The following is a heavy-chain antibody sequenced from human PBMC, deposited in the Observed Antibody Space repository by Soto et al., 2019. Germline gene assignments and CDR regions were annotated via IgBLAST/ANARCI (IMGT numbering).Heavy chain of an antibody. CDR2: ISSSSNYI. J-gene: IGHJ4*02. V-gene: IGHV3-21*01. D-gene: IGHD2-15*01. CDR1: GFTFNSYT. Sequence: GGSLRLSCAASGFTFNSYTMNWVRQAPGKGLEWVSSISSSSNYIYYADSLKGRFTISRDNAKNSLYLQMNSLRAEDTAVYYCARAYCSGGSCYSGDLFDYWGQGTLVTVSS. CDR3: ARAYCSGGSCYSGDLFDY.